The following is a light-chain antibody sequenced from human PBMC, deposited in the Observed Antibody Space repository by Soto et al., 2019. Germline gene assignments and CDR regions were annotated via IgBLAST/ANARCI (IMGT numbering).Light chain of an antibody. Sequence: EIVMTQSPATLSVSPRERATLSCRASQSVGNNFAWYQQKPGQAPRLLIYGVSIRATGVPSRFSGSGSGTEFTLTISSLQSEDFEVYYCQQYSNWQLNFGGGTKVDI. J-gene: IGKJ4*01. V-gene: IGKV3-15*01. CDR3: QQYSNWQLN. CDR2: GVS. CDR1: QSVGNN.